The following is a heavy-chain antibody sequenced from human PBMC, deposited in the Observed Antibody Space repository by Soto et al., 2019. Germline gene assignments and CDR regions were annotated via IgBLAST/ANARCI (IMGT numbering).Heavy chain of an antibody. J-gene: IGHJ5*02. V-gene: IGHV3-64*01. Sequence: PGGSLRLSCAASGFTFSSYAMHWVRQAPGKGLEYVSAISSNGGSTYYANSVKGRFTISRDNSKNTLYLQMGSLRAEDMAVYYCARGVVATIGRLGFGPFWFDPWGQGTLVTVSS. CDR2: ISSNGGST. CDR1: GFTFSSYA. D-gene: IGHD5-12*01. CDR3: ARGVVATIGRLGFGPFWFDP.